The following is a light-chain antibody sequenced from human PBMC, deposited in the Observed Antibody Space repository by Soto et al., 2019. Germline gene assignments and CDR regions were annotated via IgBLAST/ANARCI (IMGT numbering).Light chain of an antibody. CDR2: SAS. V-gene: IGKV3-20*01. CDR1: QSVTSSY. CDR3: QQYGNSPTWA. J-gene: IGKJ1*01. Sequence: EIVLTQSPGTLSLSPGERATLSCRASQSVTSSYLAWYQQKPGQAPRLLIYSASSRATGIPDRFSGSGSGTDFTLTISRLEPEDFAVYYCQQYGNSPTWAFGQATKVEIK.